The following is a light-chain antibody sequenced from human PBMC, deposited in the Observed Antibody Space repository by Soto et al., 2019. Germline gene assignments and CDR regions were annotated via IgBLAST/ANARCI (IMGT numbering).Light chain of an antibody. CDR2: EVT. Sequence: QSVLTQPASVSGSPGQSITISCTGTSSDIGSYDYVSWYQQHPGKAPNLIIYEVTDRPSGVSNRFSGSKSGNTASLTTSGLQAEDEADYYCSSFTSTSTRLFGSGTKV. CDR1: SSDIGSYDY. J-gene: IGLJ1*01. V-gene: IGLV2-14*01. CDR3: SSFTSTSTRL.